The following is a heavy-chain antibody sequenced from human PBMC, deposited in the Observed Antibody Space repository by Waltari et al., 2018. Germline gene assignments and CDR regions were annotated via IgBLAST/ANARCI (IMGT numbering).Heavy chain of an antibody. V-gene: IGHV3-21*02. D-gene: IGHD3-22*01. CDR1: GFTFNSVS. J-gene: IGHJ4*02. CDR2: SARGMDYI. Sequence: EVQLVESGGGLVKPGGSLTLSCEASGFTFNSVSMTWVRQAPGKGMGWISTSARGMDYIFYAVSVRGRFTISRDNARSTVNLRMNSLRTEDTAVYYCVKGGYIISDYWGQGIQVIVSS. CDR3: VKGGYIISDY.